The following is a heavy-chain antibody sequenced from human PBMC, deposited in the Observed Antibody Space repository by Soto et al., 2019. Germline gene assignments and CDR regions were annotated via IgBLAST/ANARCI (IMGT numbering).Heavy chain of an antibody. D-gene: IGHD1-1*01. CDR2: ISDDGSTA. Sequence: PGASLKISCAVSGFTFSAYWMHWVRQVPGKGLTWVSRISDDGSTATYADSVKGRFVISRDTAKTSLYLEMNTLGVDDSGLYYCARGPRVSSTGTGAHWGRGTLVTVSS. CDR1: GFTFSAYW. CDR3: ARGPRVSSTGTGAH. J-gene: IGHJ4*02. V-gene: IGHV3-74*01.